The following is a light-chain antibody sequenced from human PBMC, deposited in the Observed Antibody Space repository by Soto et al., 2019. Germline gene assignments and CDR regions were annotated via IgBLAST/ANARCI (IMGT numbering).Light chain of an antibody. CDR1: QSVSSD. V-gene: IGKV3-15*01. Sequence: EIVMTQSPATLSVSPGERATLSCRASQSVSSDLAWYQQKPGQAPRLLIYGASTRATAIPARFSGSGSGTEFTLTISSLQSEDFAVYYCQQYNYLWTFGQGTKVEIK. J-gene: IGKJ1*01. CDR3: QQYNYLWT. CDR2: GAS.